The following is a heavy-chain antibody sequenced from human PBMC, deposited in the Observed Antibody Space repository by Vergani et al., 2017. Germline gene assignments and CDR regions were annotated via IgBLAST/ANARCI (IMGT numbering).Heavy chain of an antibody. CDR3: ARGRYYYGSGSYWRRNGMDV. V-gene: IGHV1-69*12. Sequence: QVQLVQSGAEVKKPGSSVKVSCKASGGTFSSYAISWVRQAPGQGLEWMGGIIPIFGTANYEQKFQGRVTITADESTSTAYMGLSRLRSEDTAVYYCARGRYYYGSGSYWRRNGMDVWGQGTTVTVSS. D-gene: IGHD3-10*01. CDR1: GGTFSSYA. CDR2: IIPIFGTA. J-gene: IGHJ6*02.